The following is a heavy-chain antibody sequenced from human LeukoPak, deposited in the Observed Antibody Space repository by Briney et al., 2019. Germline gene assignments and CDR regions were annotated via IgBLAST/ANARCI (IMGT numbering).Heavy chain of an antibody. J-gene: IGHJ6*03. CDR2: MNPNSGNT. D-gene: IGHD2-15*01. CDR3: ARDGHLGYCSGGSCYPRPYYMDV. CDR1: GYTFTSYD. V-gene: IGHV1-8*01. Sequence: ASVKVSCKASGYTFTSYDINWVRQATGQGLEWMGWMNPNSGNTGYAQKFQGRVTMTRNTSISTAYMELRSLRSDDTAVYYCARDGHLGYCSGGSCYPRPYYMDVWAKGPRSPSP.